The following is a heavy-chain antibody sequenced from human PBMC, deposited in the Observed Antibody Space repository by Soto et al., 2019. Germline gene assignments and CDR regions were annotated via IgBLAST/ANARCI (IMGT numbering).Heavy chain of an antibody. D-gene: IGHD2-21*02. V-gene: IGHV1-69*01. CDR1: GGTFSSYA. Sequence: QVQLVQSGAEVKKPGSSVKVSCKASGGTFSSYAISWVRQAPGQGLEWMGGIIPIFGTANYAQKFQGRVTITADESTRTAYMELSSLRSEDTAVYYCAREAYCGGDCYSPFDYWGQGTLVTVSS. CDR3: AREAYCGGDCYSPFDY. CDR2: IIPIFGTA. J-gene: IGHJ4*02.